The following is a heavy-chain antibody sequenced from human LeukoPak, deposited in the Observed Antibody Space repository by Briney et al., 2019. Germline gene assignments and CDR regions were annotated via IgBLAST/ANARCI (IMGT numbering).Heavy chain of an antibody. Sequence: PGGSLRLPCAASGFTFSSYWMSWVRQAPGKGLEWVANIKQDGSEKYYVDSVKGRFTISRDNAKNSLYLQMNSLRAEDTAVYYCARGRRGLYFDYWGQGTLVTVSS. CDR3: ARGRRGLYFDY. CDR2: IKQDGSEK. J-gene: IGHJ4*02. V-gene: IGHV3-7*01. CDR1: GFTFSSYW. D-gene: IGHD3-10*01.